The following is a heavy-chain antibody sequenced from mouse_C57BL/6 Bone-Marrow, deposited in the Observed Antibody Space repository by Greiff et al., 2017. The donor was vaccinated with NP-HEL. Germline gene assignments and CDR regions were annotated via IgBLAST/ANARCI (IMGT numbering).Heavy chain of an antibody. CDR1: GFTFSSYG. Sequence: VQLQESGGDLVKPGGSLKLSCAASGFTFSSYGMSWVRQTPDKRLEWVATISSGGSYTYYPDSVKGRFTISRDNAKNTLYLQMSSLKSEDTAMYYCARPLITTVVGYAMDYWGQGTSVTVSS. D-gene: IGHD1-1*01. CDR2: ISSGGSYT. V-gene: IGHV5-6*01. CDR3: ARPLITTVVGYAMDY. J-gene: IGHJ4*01.